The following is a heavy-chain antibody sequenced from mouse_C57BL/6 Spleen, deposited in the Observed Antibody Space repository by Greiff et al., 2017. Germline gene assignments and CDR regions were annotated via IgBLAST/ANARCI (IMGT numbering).Heavy chain of an antibody. CDR2: IYPGGGYT. J-gene: IGHJ2*01. CDR3: ARSYDGYLDY. CDR1: GYTFTNYW. Sequence: VQLQQSGAELVRPGTSLKMSCKASGYTFTNYWIGWAKQRPGHGLEWIGDIYPGGGYTNYNEKFKGKATLTADKSSSTAYMQFSSLTSEDSAIYYCARSYDGYLDYWGQGTTLTVSS. V-gene: IGHV1-63*01. D-gene: IGHD2-3*01.